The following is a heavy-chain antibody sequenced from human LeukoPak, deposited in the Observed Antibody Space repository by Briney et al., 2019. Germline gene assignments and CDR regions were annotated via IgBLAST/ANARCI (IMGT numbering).Heavy chain of an antibody. CDR3: AKSSYYDIAFDI. V-gene: IGHV3-30*18. Sequence: GGSLRLSCAASGFTFSSYGMHWVRQAPGKGLKWVAVISYDGSNKYYADSVKGRFTISRDNSKNTLYLQMNSLRAEDTALYYCAKSSYYDIAFDIWGQGTMVTVSS. J-gene: IGHJ3*02. CDR2: ISYDGSNK. D-gene: IGHD3-22*01. CDR1: GFTFSSYG.